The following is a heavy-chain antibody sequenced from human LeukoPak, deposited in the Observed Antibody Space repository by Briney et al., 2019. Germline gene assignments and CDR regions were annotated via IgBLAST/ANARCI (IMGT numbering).Heavy chain of an antibody. CDR3: ARDQESYYDSSGPSLDY. D-gene: IGHD3-22*01. CDR2: IYHSGST. J-gene: IGHJ4*02. CDR1: GGSVSSGGHY. V-gene: IGHV4-30-2*01. Sequence: SQTLSLTCTVSGGSVSSGGHYWSWIRQPPGKGLEWIGHIYHSGSTYYSPSLRSRVTISLDRSKNQFSLKLSSVTAADTAVYYCARDQESYYDSSGPSLDYWGQGTLVTVSS.